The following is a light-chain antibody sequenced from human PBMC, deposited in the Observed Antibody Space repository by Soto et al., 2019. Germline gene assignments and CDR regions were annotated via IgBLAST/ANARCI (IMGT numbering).Light chain of an antibody. CDR3: QQYGSSPPIT. V-gene: IGKV3-20*01. Sequence: EIVMTQSPGTLSVSPGERVTLSCRASHIVTSDLAWYQHKPGQTPRLLIHGASNRATGIPVRFSGAGSGTEFTLTIARLEPEDFAVYYCQQYGSSPPITFGQGTRLEIK. CDR1: HIVTSD. CDR2: GAS. J-gene: IGKJ5*01.